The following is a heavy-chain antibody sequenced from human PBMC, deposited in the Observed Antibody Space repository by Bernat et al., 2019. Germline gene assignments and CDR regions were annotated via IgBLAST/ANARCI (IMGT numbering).Heavy chain of an antibody. V-gene: IGHV1-3*01. CDR3: ARVNRVAGTVFVDY. Sequence: QVQLVQSGAEVKKPGASVKVSCKASGYTFTSYAMHWVRQAPGQRLEWMGWISAYNGNTNYAQKLQGRVTMTTDTSTSTAYMELRSLRSDDTAVYYCARVNRVAGTVFVDYWGQGTLVTVSS. CDR2: ISAYNGNT. J-gene: IGHJ4*02. CDR1: GYTFTSYA. D-gene: IGHD6-19*01.